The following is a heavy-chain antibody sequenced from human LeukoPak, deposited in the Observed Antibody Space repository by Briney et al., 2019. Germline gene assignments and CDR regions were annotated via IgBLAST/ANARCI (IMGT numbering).Heavy chain of an antibody. CDR1: GFSFSTYA. J-gene: IGHJ5*02. V-gene: IGHV3-48*03. D-gene: IGHD3-16*01. CDR3: ARGLKPFDN. CDR2: ISSNDNTI. Sequence: PGRSLRLSCAASGFSFSTYAMHWVRQAPGTGLECISYISSNDNTIYYADSLKGRATISRDNAKRSVYLEMNSLRAEDTAVYYCARGLKPFDNWGQGTPVTVSS.